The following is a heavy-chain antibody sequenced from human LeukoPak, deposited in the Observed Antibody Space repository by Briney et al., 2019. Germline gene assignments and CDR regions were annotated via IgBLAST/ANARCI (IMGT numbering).Heavy chain of an antibody. CDR2: ISGSGGST. CDR1: GFTFSSYA. Sequence: GGSLRLSCAASGFTFSSYAMSWVRQAPGKGLEWVSAISGSGGSTYHADSVKGRFTISRDNSKNTLYLQMNSLRAEDTAVYYCATNSVAGTLDDYWGQGTLVTVSS. D-gene: IGHD6-19*01. J-gene: IGHJ4*02. CDR3: ATNSVAGTLDDY. V-gene: IGHV3-23*01.